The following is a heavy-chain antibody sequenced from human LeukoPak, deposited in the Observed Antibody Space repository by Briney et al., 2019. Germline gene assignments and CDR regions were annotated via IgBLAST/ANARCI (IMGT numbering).Heavy chain of an antibody. V-gene: IGHV3-23*01. CDR1: GCTFSGSA. D-gene: IGHD3-16*02. CDR3: ARDMQLST. Sequence: GGSLRLSCAASGCTFSGSAMSWVRQAPGEGLEWASLISYSGANSYYTDSVRGRITISRDNSKDTLFLQMNSLRAEDTAIYYCARDMQLSTWGLGTMVTVSS. CDR2: ISYSGANS. J-gene: IGHJ3*01.